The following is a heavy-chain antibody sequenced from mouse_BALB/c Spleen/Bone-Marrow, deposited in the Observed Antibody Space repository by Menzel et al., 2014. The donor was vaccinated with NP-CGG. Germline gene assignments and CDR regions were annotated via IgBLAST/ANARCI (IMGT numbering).Heavy chain of an antibody. CDR1: GFSLTSYG. CDR3: ARRSQGYAMDY. V-gene: IGHV2-9*02. CDR2: IWAGGST. Sequence: VQRVESGPGLVAPSQSLSITCTVSGFSLTSYGVHWVRQPPGKGLEWLGVIWAGGSTNCNSALMSRLSISKDNSKSQVFLKMNSLQTDDTAMYYCARRSQGYAMDYWGQGTSVTVSS. D-gene: IGHD3-2*02. J-gene: IGHJ4*01.